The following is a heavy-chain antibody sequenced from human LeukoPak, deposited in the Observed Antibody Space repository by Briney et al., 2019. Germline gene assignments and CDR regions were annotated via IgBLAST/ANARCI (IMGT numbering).Heavy chain of an antibody. CDR3: ARDFRGVMMFADGSHYYYYIDV. J-gene: IGHJ6*03. CDR2: IYYSGST. D-gene: IGHD3-10*01. CDR1: GGSISSYY. Sequence: SETLSLTCTVSGGSISSYYWSWIRQPPGKGLEWIGYIYYSGSTNYNPSLKGRVTISVDTSKNQFSLKMTSVTAADTAVYYCARDFRGVMMFADGSHYYYYIDVWGKGTTVTVSS. V-gene: IGHV4-59*12.